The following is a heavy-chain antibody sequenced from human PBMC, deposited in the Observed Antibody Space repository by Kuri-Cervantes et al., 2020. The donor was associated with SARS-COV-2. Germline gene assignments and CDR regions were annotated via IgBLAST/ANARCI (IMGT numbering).Heavy chain of an antibody. Sequence: SETLSLTCTVSGYSISSGYYWGWIRQPPGKGLEWIGSIYHSGSTYYNPSLKSRVTISVDTSKNQFSLKLSSVTAADTAVYYCAREGRTAAGTWSYYYYYYMDVWGKGTTVTVSS. CDR3: AREGRTAAGTWSYYYYYYMDV. J-gene: IGHJ6*03. CDR2: IYHSGST. CDR1: GYSISSGYY. D-gene: IGHD6-13*01. V-gene: IGHV4-38-2*02.